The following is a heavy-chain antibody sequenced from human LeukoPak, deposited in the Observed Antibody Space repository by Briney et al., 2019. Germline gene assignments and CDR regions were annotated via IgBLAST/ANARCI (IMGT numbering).Heavy chain of an antibody. CDR1: GFTFSTYA. CDR3: ARDQIDCSSTSCSYYYYYYMDV. CDR2: ISYDGYNK. V-gene: IGHV3-30-3*01. D-gene: IGHD2-2*01. J-gene: IGHJ6*03. Sequence: GGSLRLPCAASGFTFSTYAMHWVRQAPGKGLEWVAVISYDGYNKYYADSVKGRFTISRDNSKNTLYLQMNSLRAEDTAVYYCARDQIDCSSTSCSYYYYYYMDVWGKGTTVTVSS.